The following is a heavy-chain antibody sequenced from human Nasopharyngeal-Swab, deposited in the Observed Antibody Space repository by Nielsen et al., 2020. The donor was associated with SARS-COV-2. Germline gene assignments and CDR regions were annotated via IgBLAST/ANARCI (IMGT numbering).Heavy chain of an antibody. CDR1: GYIFASYW. J-gene: IGHJ4*02. Sequence: GESLKISCKVSGYIFASYWLGWVRQMPGKGLEWMGIIYPGDSDTRYSPSFQGQVTISADKSISTAYLQWSSLKASDTAIYYCAKVPASGDYFHYWGQGTLVTVSS. CDR3: AKVPASGDYFHY. CDR2: IYPGDSDT. D-gene: IGHD6-13*01. V-gene: IGHV5-51*01.